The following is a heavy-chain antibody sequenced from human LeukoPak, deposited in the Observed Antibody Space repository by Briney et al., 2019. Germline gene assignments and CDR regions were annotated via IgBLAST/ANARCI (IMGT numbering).Heavy chain of an antibody. Sequence: PSETLSLTCTVSGSSINGHWWSWIRQPPGKGLEWIGFIYFSGNILYNPFLKSRVTLSVDTFNNQFSLSLTSVTAADTAVYYCAGLHFASAEEFDPWGQGTLVTVSS. V-gene: IGHV4-59*08. CDR2: IYFSGNI. J-gene: IGHJ5*02. CDR1: GSSINGHW. CDR3: AGLHFASAEEFDP. D-gene: IGHD6-25*01.